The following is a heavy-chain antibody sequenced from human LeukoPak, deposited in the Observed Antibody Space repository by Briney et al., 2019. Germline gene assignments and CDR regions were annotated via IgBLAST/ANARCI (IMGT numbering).Heavy chain of an antibody. CDR2: ISGSGGST. J-gene: IGHJ4*02. V-gene: IGHV3-23*01. D-gene: IGHD3-3*01. CDR3: AKATYDFWSGYLAYSFDY. CDR1: GFTFSSYA. Sequence: GASLRLSCAASGFTFSSYAMSWVRQAPGKGLEWVSAISGSGGSTYHADSVKGRFTISRDNSKNTLYLQMNSLRAEDTAVYYCAKATYDFWSGYLAYSFDYWGQGTLVTVSS.